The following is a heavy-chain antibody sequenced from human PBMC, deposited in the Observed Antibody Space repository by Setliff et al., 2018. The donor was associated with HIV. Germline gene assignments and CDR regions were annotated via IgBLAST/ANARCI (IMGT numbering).Heavy chain of an antibody. Sequence: SETLSLTCTVSGGSISSSSYYWGWIRQPPGKRLEWIGSIYYSGSTYYNPSLKSRVTISVDTPKNQFSLKLSSVTAADTAVYYCARLRREEQWLVRGWFDPWGQGTLVTVSS. CDR3: ARLRREEQWLVRGWFDP. J-gene: IGHJ5*02. D-gene: IGHD6-19*01. V-gene: IGHV4-39*01. CDR1: GGSISSSSYY. CDR2: IYYSGST.